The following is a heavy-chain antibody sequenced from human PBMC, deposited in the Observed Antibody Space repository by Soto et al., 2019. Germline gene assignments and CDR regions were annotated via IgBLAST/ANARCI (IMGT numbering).Heavy chain of an antibody. CDR3: ARDKGAVAGTRGVDY. CDR2: ISYDGSNK. Sequence: QVQLVESGGGVVQPGRSLRLSCAASGFTFSSYAMHWVRQAPGKGLEWVAVISYDGSNKYYADSVKVRFTISRDNSKNTRYMQMNSLRAEDTAVYYCARDKGAVAGTRGVDYWGQGTLVTVSS. D-gene: IGHD6-19*01. CDR1: GFTFSSYA. V-gene: IGHV3-30-3*01. J-gene: IGHJ4*02.